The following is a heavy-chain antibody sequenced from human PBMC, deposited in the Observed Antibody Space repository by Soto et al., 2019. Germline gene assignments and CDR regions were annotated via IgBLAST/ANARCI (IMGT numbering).Heavy chain of an antibody. CDR1: GGSISSGDYY. J-gene: IGHJ5*02. Sequence: SETLSLTCTVSGGSISSGDYYWSWIRQPPGKGLEWIGNIYYSGTTYYNASLESRVTISIDSSKNQFSLKLNSVTAADTAVYYCARQADNWFDPWGQGALVTVSS. CDR2: IYYSGTT. V-gene: IGHV4-39*01. CDR3: ARQADNWFDP.